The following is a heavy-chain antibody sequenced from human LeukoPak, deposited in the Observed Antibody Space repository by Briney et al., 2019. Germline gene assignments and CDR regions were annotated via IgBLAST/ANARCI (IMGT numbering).Heavy chain of an antibody. CDR1: GYTFTSYG. J-gene: IGHJ6*03. CDR3: ARALLFYYYYYIVA. D-gene: IGHD2-15*01. Sequence: ASVKVSCKASGYTFTSYGISWVRQAPGQGLEWMGWISAYNGNTNYAQKLQGRVTMTTDTSTSTAYMELRSLRSDDTAVYYCARALLFYYYYYIVAWGKGTTVTVSS. V-gene: IGHV1-18*01. CDR2: ISAYNGNT.